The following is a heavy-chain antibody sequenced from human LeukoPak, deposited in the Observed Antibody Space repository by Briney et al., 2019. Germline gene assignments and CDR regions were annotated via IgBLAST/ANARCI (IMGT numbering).Heavy chain of an antibody. CDR1: GFTFSSYA. Sequence: GGSLRLSCAASGFTFSSYAMSWVRQAPGKGLEWVSTISDSGTSTYYADSVKGRFTISRDDSKNTLYLQMNSLRAEDTAVYYRAKAPTGYSSSWFDYWGQGTLVTVSS. CDR3: AKAPTGYSSSWFDY. CDR2: ISDSGTST. J-gene: IGHJ4*02. D-gene: IGHD6-13*01. V-gene: IGHV3-23*01.